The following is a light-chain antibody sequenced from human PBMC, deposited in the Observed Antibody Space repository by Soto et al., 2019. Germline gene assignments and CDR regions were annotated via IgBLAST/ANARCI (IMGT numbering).Light chain of an antibody. Sequence: DIVMTQSPLSLPATPGEPASISCMSSQSLLHSNGYNYLDWYLQKPGQSPQLLIYLGSNRASGVPDRFSGSGSGTDFTLKISRVEAEDVGVYYCMQALQTAWTCGQGTKGDIK. CDR2: LGS. J-gene: IGKJ1*01. CDR3: MQALQTAWT. V-gene: IGKV2-28*01. CDR1: QSLLHSNGYNY.